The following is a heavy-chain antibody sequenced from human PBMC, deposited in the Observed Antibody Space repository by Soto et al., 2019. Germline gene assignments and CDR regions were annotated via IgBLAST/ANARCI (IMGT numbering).Heavy chain of an antibody. D-gene: IGHD3-16*01. J-gene: IGHJ3*02. CDR3: AREGGGLFRDAFDI. CDR2: ISAYNGNT. CDR1: GYTFTSYG. Sequence: ASVKVSCKASGYTFTSYGISWVRQAPGQGLGWMGWISAYNGNTNYAQKLQGRVTMTKDTSTSTAYMELRSLRSDDTAVYYCAREGGGLFRDAFDIWGQGTMVTVSS. V-gene: IGHV1-18*01.